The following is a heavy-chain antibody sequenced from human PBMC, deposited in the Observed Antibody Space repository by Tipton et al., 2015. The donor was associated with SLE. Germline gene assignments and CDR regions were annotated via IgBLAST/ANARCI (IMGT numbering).Heavy chain of an antibody. Sequence: SLRLSCAASGFTFTSYWMHWVRQAPGKGLVWLSHINTDGTRTNYPDSVKGRFTISRDNAKNTVYLQMNSLRVEDTAVYYCARGGSASAMGHEYWGQGSLVTVSS. CDR3: ARGGSASAMGHEY. V-gene: IGHV3-74*01. CDR2: INTDGTRT. CDR1: GFTFTSYW. J-gene: IGHJ4*02. D-gene: IGHD3-16*01.